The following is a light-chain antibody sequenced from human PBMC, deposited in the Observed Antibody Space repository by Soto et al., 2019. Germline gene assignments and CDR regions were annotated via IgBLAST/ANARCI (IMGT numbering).Light chain of an antibody. J-gene: IGKJ1*01. V-gene: IGKV2D-29*01. CDR1: QSLLHSDGKTY. CDR3: MQGTRFPRT. CDR2: EAS. Sequence: EIVLTQTPLSLSVTPGQPASISCKSSQSLLHSDGKTYLYWYLQTPGQPPQALMYEASNRFSGVPDRFSGSGSGTDFTLKISRVEADDVGVYYCMQGTRFPRTFGQGTKAEIK.